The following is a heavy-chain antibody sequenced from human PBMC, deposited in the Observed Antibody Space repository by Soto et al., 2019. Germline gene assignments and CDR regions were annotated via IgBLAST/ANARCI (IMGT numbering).Heavy chain of an antibody. D-gene: IGHD2-2*01. Sequence: QVHLQESGPGLVEPLGTLSLTGAVSGGSITSSDWWTWVRQPPGKGLEWIGEIYHVGNTNYNPSLMPRVTMSLDKSKSQFSLTLSSVTAADTAVYYCARYYCTTTSCSSGWFDPWGQGTLVTVSS. CDR2: IYHVGNT. CDR1: GGSITSSDW. V-gene: IGHV4-4*02. CDR3: ARYYCTTTSCSSGWFDP. J-gene: IGHJ5*02.